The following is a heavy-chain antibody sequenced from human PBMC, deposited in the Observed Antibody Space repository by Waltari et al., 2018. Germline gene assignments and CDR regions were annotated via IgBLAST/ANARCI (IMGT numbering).Heavy chain of an antibody. D-gene: IGHD3-3*01. Sequence: QVQLVESGGGVVQSGRSLRLPCAASGFTFSSYGIHWVRQAPGKGLEWVAVISYDGSNEYYADSVKDRFTISRDNSKNTLYLQMNSLRAEDTAVYYCAKGFLEWVLFGHNAMDVWGQGTTVTVSS. CDR3: AKGFLEWVLFGHNAMDV. CDR1: GFTFSSYG. V-gene: IGHV3-30*18. J-gene: IGHJ6*02. CDR2: ISYDGSNE.